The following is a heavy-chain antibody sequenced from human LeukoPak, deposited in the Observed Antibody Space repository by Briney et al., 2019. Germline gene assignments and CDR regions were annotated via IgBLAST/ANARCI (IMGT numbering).Heavy chain of an antibody. CDR1: GGSISSYY. CDR2: IYTSGST. J-gene: IGHJ4*02. V-gene: IGHV4-4*07. D-gene: IGHD3-22*01. CDR3: ARVYDSSGYYDY. Sequence: PSETLSLTCTVSGGSISSYYWSWIRQPAGKGLEWIGRIYTSGSTNYNPSLESRVTMSVETSKNQFSLKLRSVTAADTAVYYCARVYDSSGYYDYWGQGTLVTVSS.